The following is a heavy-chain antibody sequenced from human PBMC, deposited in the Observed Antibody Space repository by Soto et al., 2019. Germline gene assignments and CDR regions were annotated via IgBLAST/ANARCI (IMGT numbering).Heavy chain of an antibody. J-gene: IGHJ6*02. CDR2: ISGSGGST. V-gene: IGHV3-23*01. CDR1: GFTFSSYA. CDR3: AKGAVGSGSYSLGDRENYYYYGMDV. D-gene: IGHD3-10*01. Sequence: EVQLLESGGGLVQPGWSLRLSCAASGFTFSSYAMSWVRQAPGKGLEWVSAISGSGGSTYYADSVKGRFTISRDNSKNTLYLQMNSLRAEDTAVYYCAKGAVGSGSYSLGDRENYYYYGMDVWGQGTTVTVSS.